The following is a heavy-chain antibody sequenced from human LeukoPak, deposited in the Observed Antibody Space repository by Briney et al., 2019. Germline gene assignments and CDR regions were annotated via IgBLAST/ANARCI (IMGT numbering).Heavy chain of an antibody. CDR2: ISSDGSNR. CDR1: GLTFRNYA. CDR3: ASAAATMTNLRLVDY. Sequence: PGGSLRLSCTASGLTFRNYAMQWVRQAPGKGLEWVTVISSDGSNRFYTDSVKGRFTISRDSSMNTLYLQMNSLNTEDTAVYYCASAAATMTNLRLVDYWGQGTLVTVSS. V-gene: IGHV3-30-3*01. J-gene: IGHJ4*02. D-gene: IGHD4-17*01.